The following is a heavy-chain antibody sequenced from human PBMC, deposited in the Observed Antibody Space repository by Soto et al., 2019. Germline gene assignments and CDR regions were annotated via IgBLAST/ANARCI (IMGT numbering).Heavy chain of an antibody. CDR3: ARNPPLDAFDI. J-gene: IGHJ3*02. CDR2: IYHSGST. V-gene: IGHV4-30-2*01. Sequence: QLQLPESGSGLVKPSQTLSLTCDVSGGSISSGGYSWSWLRQPPGKGLEWIGYIYHSGSTYYNPSLKSRVTISVDRSKNQFSLKLSSVTAADTAVYYCARNPPLDAFDIWGQGTMVTVSS. CDR1: GGSISSGGYS.